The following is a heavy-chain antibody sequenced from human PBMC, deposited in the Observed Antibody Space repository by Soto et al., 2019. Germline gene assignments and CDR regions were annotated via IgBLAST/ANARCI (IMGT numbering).Heavy chain of an antibody. CDR2: IYHNGNT. CDR3: ASEGSESYSFDH. J-gene: IGHJ4*02. Sequence: SETLSVTCNVSGGPISSGDYCWSCIRQHPGKGLEWIGYIYHNGNTHYNPSLKSRVTISLDTSKNQFSLNLSSVTAADTAVYYCASEGSESYSFDHWGQGALVTVSS. D-gene: IGHD3-10*01. V-gene: IGHV4-31*03. CDR1: GGPISSGDYC.